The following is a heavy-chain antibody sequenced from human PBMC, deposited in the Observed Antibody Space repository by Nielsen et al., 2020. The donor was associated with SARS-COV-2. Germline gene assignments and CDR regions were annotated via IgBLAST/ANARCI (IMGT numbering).Heavy chain of an antibody. CDR2: INAGNGNT. J-gene: IGHJ4*02. Sequence: WVRQAPGQGLEWMGWINAGNGNTKYSQKFQGRVTITRDTSASTAYMELSSLRSEDTAVYYCARAEEQQLLNFDYWGQGTLVTVSS. V-gene: IGHV1-3*01. CDR3: ARAEEQQLLNFDY. D-gene: IGHD6-13*01.